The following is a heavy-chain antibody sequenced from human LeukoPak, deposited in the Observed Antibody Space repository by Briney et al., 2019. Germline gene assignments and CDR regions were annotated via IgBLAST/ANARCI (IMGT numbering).Heavy chain of an antibody. D-gene: IGHD3-22*01. Sequence: GGSLRLSCAASGFTFSSYSMNWVRQAPGKGLEWVSYISSSGSSIYYADSVKGRSTISRDNAKNSLYLQMDSLRAEDTAVYYCAREDIDYYETSAYYNYWGQGTLVTVSS. CDR1: GFTFSSYS. CDR2: ISSSGSSI. J-gene: IGHJ4*02. CDR3: AREDIDYYETSAYYNY. V-gene: IGHV3-48*04.